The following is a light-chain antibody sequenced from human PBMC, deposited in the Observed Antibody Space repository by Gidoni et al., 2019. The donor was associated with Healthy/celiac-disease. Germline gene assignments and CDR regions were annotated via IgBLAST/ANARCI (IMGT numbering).Light chain of an antibody. J-gene: IGKJ3*01. CDR3: MQALQTPFT. Sequence: DIVMPQSPLSLPVTPGEPASISCRSSQSLLHSNGYNYLDWYLQKPGQSPQLLIYLGSNRASGVPDRFSGSGSGTDFTLKISRVEAEDVGVYYCMQALQTPFTFXPXTKVDIK. V-gene: IGKV2-28*01. CDR2: LGS. CDR1: QSLLHSNGYNY.